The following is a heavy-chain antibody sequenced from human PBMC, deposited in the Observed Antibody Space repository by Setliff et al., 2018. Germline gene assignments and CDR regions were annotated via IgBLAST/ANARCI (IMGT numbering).Heavy chain of an antibody. J-gene: IGHJ4*02. Sequence: SLRLSCAASGFTFSDAWMNWVRHAPGKGLEWVGRIKSKADGGTADFAAPVKGRFTISRDDSENTMSLQMNSLKTEDTAVYFCATRLGDFWGQGTLVTVPQ. CDR1: GFTFSDAW. V-gene: IGHV3-15*01. CDR3: ATRLGDF. CDR2: IKSKADGGTA.